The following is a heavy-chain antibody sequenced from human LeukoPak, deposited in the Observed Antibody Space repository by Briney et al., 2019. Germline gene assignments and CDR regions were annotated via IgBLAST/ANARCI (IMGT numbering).Heavy chain of an antibody. CDR3: ANHYDSSGYCFDY. V-gene: IGHV3-33*08. D-gene: IGHD3-22*01. J-gene: IGHJ4*02. CDR1: GFTFSSYG. CDR2: IWYGGSNK. Sequence: GGSLRLSCAASGFTFSSYGMHWVRQAPGKGLEWVAVIWYGGSNKYYADSVKGRFTISRDNSKNTLYLQMNSLRAEDTAVYYCANHYDSSGYCFDYWGQGTLVTASS.